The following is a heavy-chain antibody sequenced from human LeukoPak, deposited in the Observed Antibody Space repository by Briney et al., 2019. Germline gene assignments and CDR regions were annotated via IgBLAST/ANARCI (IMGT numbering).Heavy chain of an antibody. CDR2: IKQDGSEK. J-gene: IGHJ3*02. D-gene: IGHD6-13*01. V-gene: IGHV3-7*01. Sequence: GGSLRLSCAASGFTFSSYWMSWVRQAPGKGLEWVANIKQDGSEKYYVDSVKGRFTISRDNAKNSLYLQMNSLRAEDTAVYYCARALGYSSSWYMRRSAFDIWGQGTMVTVSS. CDR3: ARALGYSSSWYMRRSAFDI. CDR1: GFTFSSYW.